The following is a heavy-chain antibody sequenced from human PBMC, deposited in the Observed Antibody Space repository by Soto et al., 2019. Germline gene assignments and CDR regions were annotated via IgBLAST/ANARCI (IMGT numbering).Heavy chain of an antibody. D-gene: IGHD2-15*01. CDR2: IGTAGDT. CDR1: GFTFSSYD. V-gene: IGHV3-13*01. Sequence: GGSLRLSCAASGFTFSSYDMHWVRQATGKGLEWVSAIGTAGDTYYPVSVKGRFTISRENAKNSLYLQMNSLRAEDPAVYYCARVGGSADYYYYYGMDVWGQGTTVTVSS. J-gene: IGHJ6*02. CDR3: ARVGGSADYYYYYGMDV.